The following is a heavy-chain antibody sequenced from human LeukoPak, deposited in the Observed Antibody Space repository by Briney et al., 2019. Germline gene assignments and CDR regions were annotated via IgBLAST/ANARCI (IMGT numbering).Heavy chain of an antibody. V-gene: IGHV3-23*01. Sequence: GGSLRLSCAASGFTFSSYAMSWVRQAPGKGLEWVSAISGSGGSTYYADSVKGRFTISRDNSKNTLYPQMNSLRAEDTAVYYCAKGGLPYSSSWYAGDWFDPWGQGTLVTVSS. CDR2: ISGSGGST. J-gene: IGHJ5*02. D-gene: IGHD6-13*01. CDR1: GFTFSSYA. CDR3: AKGGLPYSSSWYAGDWFDP.